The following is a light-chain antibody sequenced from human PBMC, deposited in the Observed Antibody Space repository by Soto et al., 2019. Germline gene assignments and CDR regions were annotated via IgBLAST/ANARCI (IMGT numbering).Light chain of an antibody. CDR3: QQRSNWPPKT. V-gene: IGKV3-11*01. CDR2: DAS. CDR1: QSVSSY. J-gene: IGKJ1*01. Sequence: EIVWPQSPATLSLSPGERATLSCRASQSVSSYLAWYQQKPGQAPRLLIYDASNRATGIPARFSGSGSGTDFTLTISSLEPEDFAVYYCQQRSNWPPKTFGQGTKVDIK.